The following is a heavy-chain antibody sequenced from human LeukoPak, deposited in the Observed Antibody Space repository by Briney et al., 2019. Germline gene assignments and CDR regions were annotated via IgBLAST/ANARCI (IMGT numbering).Heavy chain of an antibody. D-gene: IGHD3-22*01. CDR2: IIPIFGTA. CDR1: GYTFTSYG. Sequence: SVKVSCKASGYTFTSYGISWVRQAPGQGLEWMGGIIPIFGTANYAQKFQGRVTITADESTSTAYMELSSLRSEDTAVYYCAREGYSSGYYIPSFDYWGQGTLVTVSS. J-gene: IGHJ4*02. V-gene: IGHV1-69*13. CDR3: AREGYSSGYYIPSFDY.